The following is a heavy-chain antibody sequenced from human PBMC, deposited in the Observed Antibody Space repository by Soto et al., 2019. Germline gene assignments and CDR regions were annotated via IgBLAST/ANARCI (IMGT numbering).Heavy chain of an antibody. D-gene: IGHD2-21*02. V-gene: IGHV3-9*01. CDR2: VSWNSGAK. Sequence: TGGSLRLSCVASGFSFDYSVMNWVRQRPGKGLEWVSSVSWNSGAKLYADSVKGRCAIARDSAKKSVYLQMNSLRPDDTAFYYCAKGVATAVPALDYWGRGTLVTVSS. CDR1: GFSFDYSV. J-gene: IGHJ4*02. CDR3: AKGVATAVPALDY.